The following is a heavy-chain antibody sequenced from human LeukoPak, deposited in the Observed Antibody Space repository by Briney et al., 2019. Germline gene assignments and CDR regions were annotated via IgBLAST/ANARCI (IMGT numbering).Heavy chain of an antibody. Sequence: PGGSLRLSCAASGFTFNSYGMHWVRQAPGKGLGWVAFIRYDGSYEYYADSGKGRFTISRDNSKTTLYLQMNSLRSEDTAVYYCAKDGGLHLYYYYNYMDIWGKGTTVTVSS. CDR3: AKDGGLHLYYYYNYMDI. CDR2: IRYDGSYE. J-gene: IGHJ6*03. D-gene: IGHD5-24*01. V-gene: IGHV3-30*02. CDR1: GFTFNSYG.